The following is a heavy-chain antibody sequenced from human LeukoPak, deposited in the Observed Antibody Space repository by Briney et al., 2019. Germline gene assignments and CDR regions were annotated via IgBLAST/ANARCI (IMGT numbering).Heavy chain of an antibody. CDR1: GGSISSSYSY. V-gene: IGHV4-39*07. Sequence: PSETLSLTCTVSGGSISSSYSYWGWIRQPPGKGLEWIGNIYYSGSTYYNPSLKSRVTISVDTSKNHFSLKLNSVTAADTAVYYCARAGDYGIKDWGQGTLVTVSS. D-gene: IGHD4-17*01. CDR2: IYYSGST. J-gene: IGHJ4*02. CDR3: ARAGDYGIKD.